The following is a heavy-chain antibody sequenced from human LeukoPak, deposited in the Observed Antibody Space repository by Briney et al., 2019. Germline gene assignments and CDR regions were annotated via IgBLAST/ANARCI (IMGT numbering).Heavy chain of an antibody. J-gene: IGHJ4*02. CDR2: IRGDANTR. D-gene: IGHD1-26*01. CDR3: AKDIGTGWDLDY. Sequence: GGSLRLSCAASGFIFDNYAMHWVRQAPGKGPEWLSLIRGDANTRYYGDSMKGRITISRDNSKNYLYLHMNSLRTEDTALYYCAKDIGTGWDLDYWGQGTLVTVSS. CDR1: GFIFDNYA. V-gene: IGHV3-43*02.